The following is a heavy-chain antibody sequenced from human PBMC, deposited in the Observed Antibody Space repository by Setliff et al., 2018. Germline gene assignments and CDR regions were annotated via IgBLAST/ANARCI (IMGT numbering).Heavy chain of an antibody. CDR1: GGSISSSSYY. CDR3: ARRIRSGSYWSGACDI. J-gene: IGHJ3*02. CDR2: IYYSGST. Sequence: KPSETLSLTCTVSGGSISSSSYYWGWIRQPPGKGLEWIGSIYYSGSTYYNPSLKSRVTISVDTSKNQFSLKLSSVTAADTAVYYCARRIRSGSYWSGACDIGGQGTMVTVSS. D-gene: IGHD1-26*01. V-gene: IGHV4-39*01.